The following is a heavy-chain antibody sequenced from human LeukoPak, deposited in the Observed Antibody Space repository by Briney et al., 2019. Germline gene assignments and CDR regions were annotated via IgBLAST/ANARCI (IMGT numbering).Heavy chain of an antibody. Sequence: PSETLSLTCTVSGGSISSYYWSWTRQPPGKGLEWIGYIYYSGSTNYNPSLKSRVTISVDTSKNQFSLKLSSVTAADTAVYYCARHSGSGSSPQDYWGQGTLVTVSS. CDR1: GGSISSYY. CDR3: ARHSGSGSSPQDY. V-gene: IGHV4-59*08. J-gene: IGHJ4*02. CDR2: IYYSGST. D-gene: IGHD3-10*01.